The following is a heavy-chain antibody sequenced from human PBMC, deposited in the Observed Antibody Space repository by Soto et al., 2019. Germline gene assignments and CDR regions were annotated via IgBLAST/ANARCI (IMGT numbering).Heavy chain of an antibody. Sequence: EVQLVQSGGGLVKPGGSVRLSCAASGFTFGDTPMNWVRQAPGMGLESVGRLNSKSDGGATELAAAVRFRFTISRDASTKPLNPQMGSMKPEDAADYYCIAGRNTKGAQTFHYWAQRMLVNASS. CDR2: LNSKSDGGAT. V-gene: IGHV3-15*07. CDR1: GFTFGDTP. CDR3: IAGRNTKGAQTFHY. J-gene: IGHJ4*01.